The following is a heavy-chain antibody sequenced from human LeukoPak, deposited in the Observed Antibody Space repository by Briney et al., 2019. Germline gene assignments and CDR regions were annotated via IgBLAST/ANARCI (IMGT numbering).Heavy chain of an antibody. J-gene: IGHJ3*02. CDR1: GGSISSISYY. V-gene: IGHV4-31*03. CDR2: IYYSGST. D-gene: IGHD3-10*01. Sequence: PSETLSLTCTVSGGSISSISYYWSWIRQHPGKGLEWIGYIYYSGSTYYNPSLKTRVTISVDTSKNQFSLKLSSVTAADTAVYYCARDLGGFDAFDIWGQGTMVTVSS. CDR3: ARDLGGFDAFDI.